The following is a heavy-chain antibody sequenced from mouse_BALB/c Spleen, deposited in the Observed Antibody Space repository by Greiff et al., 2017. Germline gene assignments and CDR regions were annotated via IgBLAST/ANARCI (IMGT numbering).Heavy chain of an antibody. CDR3: ARDAYGYDGAFAY. CDR2: SRNKANDYTT. CDR1: GFTFSDFY. Sequence: EVKVVESGGGLVQPGGSLRLSCATSGFTFSDFYMEWVRQPPGKRLEWIAASRNKANDYTTGYSASVKGRFIVSRDTSQSILYLQMNALRAEDTAIYYCARDAYGYDGAFAYWGQGTLVTVSA. D-gene: IGHD2-2*01. J-gene: IGHJ3*01. V-gene: IGHV7-1*02.